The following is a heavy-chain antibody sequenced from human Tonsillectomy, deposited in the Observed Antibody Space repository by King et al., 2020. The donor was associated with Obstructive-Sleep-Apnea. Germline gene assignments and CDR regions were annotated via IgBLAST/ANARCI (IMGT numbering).Heavy chain of an antibody. CDR3: AKDWAPYLNEMLTGDLGGYSFYY. CDR2: IASDGSKK. V-gene: IGHV3-30*18. D-gene: IGHD3-9*01. CDR1: GFRINNYG. J-gene: IGHJ4*02. Sequence: VQLVESGGGVVHPGKSLRLSCAASGFRINNYGMHWVRQVPGKGLEWVAVIASDGSKKFYPDSVKGRFSTSRDNSKNTVYLQINSLRHEDTAVYYCAKDWAPYLNEMLTGDLGGYSFYYWGQGTRVTVSS.